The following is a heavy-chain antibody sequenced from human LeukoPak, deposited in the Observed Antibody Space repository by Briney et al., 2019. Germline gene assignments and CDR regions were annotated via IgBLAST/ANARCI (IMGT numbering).Heavy chain of an antibody. CDR3: ARTHSDYEYYFDY. J-gene: IGHJ4*02. Sequence: PSETLSLTCSVSGGSISSGDYYWSWIRQPPGKGLEWIVYIYYSGSTYYSPSLKSRVTISVDTSKNQFSLKLSSVTAADTAVYYCARTHSDYEYYFDYWGQGTLVTVSS. D-gene: IGHD5-12*01. V-gene: IGHV4-30-4*08. CDR2: IYYSGST. CDR1: GGSISSGDYY.